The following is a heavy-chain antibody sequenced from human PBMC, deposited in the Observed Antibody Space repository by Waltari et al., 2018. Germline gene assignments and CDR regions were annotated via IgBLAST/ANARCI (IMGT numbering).Heavy chain of an antibody. V-gene: IGHV3-30*02. CDR3: ARDTPGDGIDR. D-gene: IGHD2-21*01. CDR2: TRFDERDK. J-gene: IGHJ5*02. CDR1: GFNFKLYN. Sequence: QVQLVESGGGVVQAGGSLRLSCAASGFNFKLYNMHWVRQAPGRGLEWVGFTRFDERDKQYINSVRGRFSISRDNSKNTLYLQMNSLRVEDTAVYYCARDTPGDGIDRWGQGTLVTVSP.